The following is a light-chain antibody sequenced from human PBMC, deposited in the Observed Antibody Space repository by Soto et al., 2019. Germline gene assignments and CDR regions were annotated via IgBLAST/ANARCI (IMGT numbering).Light chain of an antibody. Sequence: QSALTQPASVSGSPGQSITISCTGANNDVANYNYISWYQHHPGKAPKLIIYDVSNRPSGISHRFSGSKSGDTASLTISGLQPEDEADYYCNSYTTTTTWVFGGGTKVTVL. CDR2: DVS. V-gene: IGLV2-14*03. J-gene: IGLJ3*02. CDR3: NSYTTTTTWV. CDR1: NNDVANYNY.